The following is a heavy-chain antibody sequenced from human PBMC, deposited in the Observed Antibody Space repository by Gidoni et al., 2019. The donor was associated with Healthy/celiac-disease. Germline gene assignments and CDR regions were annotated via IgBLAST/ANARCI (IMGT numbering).Heavy chain of an antibody. Sequence: QVQLVQSGAEVKKPGSSVKVSCKASGGTFSSYAISWVRQAPGQGLEWMGGIIPIFGPANYAQKFQGRVTITADESTSTAYMELSSLRSEDTAVYYCARTRGYCSGGSCYQSWYFDLWGRGTLVTVSS. CDR1: GGTFSSYA. D-gene: IGHD2-15*01. CDR3: ARTRGYCSGGSCYQSWYFDL. V-gene: IGHV1-69*01. J-gene: IGHJ2*01. CDR2: IIPIFGPA.